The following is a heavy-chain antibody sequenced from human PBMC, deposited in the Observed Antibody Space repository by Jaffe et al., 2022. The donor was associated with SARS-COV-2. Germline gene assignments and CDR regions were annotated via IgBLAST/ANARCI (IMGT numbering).Heavy chain of an antibody. D-gene: IGHD6-19*01. CDR1: GFTFSTYA. Sequence: EVQLLESGGGLVQPGGSLRLSCAASGFTFSTYAMTWVRQAPGKGLEWVSAISGGGDSAYYADSVKGRFTISRDNFKNTLFLQMTSLRVEDTAVYYCTSPGYSNGWYSYSQHWGQGTLVTVSS. V-gene: IGHV3-23*01. CDR2: ISGGGDSA. CDR3: TSPGYSNGWYSYSQH. J-gene: IGHJ1*01.